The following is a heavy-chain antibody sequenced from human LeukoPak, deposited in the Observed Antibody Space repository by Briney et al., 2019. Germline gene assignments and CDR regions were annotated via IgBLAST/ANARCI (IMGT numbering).Heavy chain of an antibody. CDR1: GGSISSSSYY. V-gene: IGHV4-39*01. D-gene: IGHD3-22*01. Sequence: PSETLSLTCTVSGGSISSSSYYWGWIREPPGKGLEGIGSMYYSGSTYDNPDLKSRFTISVDRTKNEFSLKLSSVPAADTAVYYCAIHDDSRGYYYVNAFDVWGQGTMVTVSS. CDR2: MYYSGST. CDR3: AIHDDSRGYYYVNAFDV. J-gene: IGHJ3*01.